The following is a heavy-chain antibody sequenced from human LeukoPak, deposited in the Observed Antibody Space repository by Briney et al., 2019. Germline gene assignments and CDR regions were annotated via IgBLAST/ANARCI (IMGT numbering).Heavy chain of an antibody. V-gene: IGHV4-30-4*01. J-gene: IGHJ4*02. CDR3: ARARVASFFDY. D-gene: IGHD2-2*01. CDR2: IYYSGST. Sequence: KPSQTLSLTCTVSGGSISSGDYYWSWIRQPPGKGLEWIGYIYYSGSTSYNPSLKSRVTISVDTSKNQFSLKLSSVTAADTAVYYCARARVASFFDYWGQGTLVTVSS. CDR1: GGSISSGDYY.